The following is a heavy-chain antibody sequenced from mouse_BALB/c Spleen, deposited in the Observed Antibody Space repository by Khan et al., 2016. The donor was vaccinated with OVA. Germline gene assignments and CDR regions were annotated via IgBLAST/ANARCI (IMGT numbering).Heavy chain of an antibody. CDR1: GYSFTSYL. V-gene: IGHV1-5*01. D-gene: IGHD2-12*01. CDR2: IYTGNNET. CDR3: TRGGYSSFAY. J-gene: IGHJ3*01. Sequence: VQLQQSGTVLARPGASVKMSCKTSGYSFTSYLIHWVKQRPGQGLEWIGDIYTGNNETTYKQKFKGKVKLTAGTSASTAYMELSSLTNEDFAVYYCTRGGYSSFAYWGQGTLVTVSA.